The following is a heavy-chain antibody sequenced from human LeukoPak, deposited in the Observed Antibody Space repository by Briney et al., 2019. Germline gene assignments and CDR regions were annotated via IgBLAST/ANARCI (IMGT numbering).Heavy chain of an antibody. V-gene: IGHV1-69*13. Sequence: GASVKVSCKASGGTFSSYAISWVRQAPGQGLEWMGGNIPIFGTANYAQKFQGRVTITADESTSTAYMELSSLRSEDTAVYYCARDGRTTVSPRGYYYYYYYMDVWGKGTTVTVSS. D-gene: IGHD4-11*01. J-gene: IGHJ6*03. CDR1: GGTFSSYA. CDR2: NIPIFGTA. CDR3: ARDGRTTVSPRGYYYYYYYMDV.